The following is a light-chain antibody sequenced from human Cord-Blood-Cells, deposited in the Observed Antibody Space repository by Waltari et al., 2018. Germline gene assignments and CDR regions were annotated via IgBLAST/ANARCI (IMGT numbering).Light chain of an antibody. J-gene: IGKJ3*01. CDR1: QGIRNY. CDR3: QKYNSAPCT. CDR2: AAS. Sequence: DIQMTQSPSSLSASVGDRVTITCRASQGIRNYLAWYQQKPGKVPKLLIYAASTLQSGVPSRFGGSGSGTDFTLTISSLQPEDVATYYCQKYNSAPCTFGPGTKVDIK. V-gene: IGKV1-27*01.